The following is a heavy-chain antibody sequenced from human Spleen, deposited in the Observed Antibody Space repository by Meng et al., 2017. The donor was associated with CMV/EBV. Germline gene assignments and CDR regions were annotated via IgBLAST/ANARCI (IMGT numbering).Heavy chain of an antibody. V-gene: IGHV3-23*01. CDR3: ATSAAAPGDY. J-gene: IGHJ4*02. Sequence: GESLKISCAVSGFTFSNYAMSWVRQTPGKGLEWVSAISGSGDRTDYAGSVKGRFSISRDNSKNTLYLQMDSLRAEDTAVYYCATSAAAPGDYWGQGTLVTVSS. CDR1: GFTFSNYA. D-gene: IGHD2-15*01. CDR2: ISGSGDRT.